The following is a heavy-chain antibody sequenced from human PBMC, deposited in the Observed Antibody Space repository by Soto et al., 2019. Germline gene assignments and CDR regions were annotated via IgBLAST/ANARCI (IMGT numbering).Heavy chain of an antibody. CDR3: ATVGCPDCIDMFFDH. V-gene: IGHV3-23*01. CDR1: GFTFSRYA. D-gene: IGHD2-15*01. CDR2: LSESGSRA. Sequence: EVQLLESGGGLVQPGGSLTLSCAASGFTFSRYAMNWVRQIPGKGLEWVSSLSESGSRADYADSVKGRFTISRDTSKNTLYLQMNSLRAEDTGVYYCATVGCPDCIDMFFDHGGQGTLVSVSS. J-gene: IGHJ4*01.